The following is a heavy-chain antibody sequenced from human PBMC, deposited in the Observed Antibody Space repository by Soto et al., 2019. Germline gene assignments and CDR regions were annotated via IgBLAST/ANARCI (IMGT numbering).Heavy chain of an antibody. D-gene: IGHD2-15*01. V-gene: IGHV3-21*01. J-gene: IGHJ4*02. CDR1: GFSFSSYS. Sequence: GGSLRLSCVASGFSFSSYSMNWVRQAPGKGLEWVSSVSSSSSYIYYAGSVKGRFTISRDNSKNSLYLQMNSLRAEDTAIYYCAKQSGGNCYSSSDSCGQGTLVTVSS. CDR3: AKQSGGNCYSSSDS. CDR2: VSSSSSYI.